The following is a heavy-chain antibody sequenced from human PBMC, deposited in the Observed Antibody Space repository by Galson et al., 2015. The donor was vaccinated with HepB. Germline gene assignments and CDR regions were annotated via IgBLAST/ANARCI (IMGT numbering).Heavy chain of an antibody. J-gene: IGHJ3*02. CDR1: GYTFTSYA. Sequence: SVKVSCKASGYTFTSYAMHRVRQAPGQRLEWMGWINAGNGNTKYSQKFQGRVTITRDTSASTAYMELSSQRSEDTAVYYCARVNRSSGWYMHGGAFDIWGQGTMVTVSS. D-gene: IGHD6-19*01. CDR2: INAGNGNT. CDR3: ARVNRSSGWYMHGGAFDI. V-gene: IGHV1-3*01.